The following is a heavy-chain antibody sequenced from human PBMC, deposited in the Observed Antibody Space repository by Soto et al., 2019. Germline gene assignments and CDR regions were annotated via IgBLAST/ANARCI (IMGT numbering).Heavy chain of an antibody. J-gene: IGHJ6*02. D-gene: IGHD2-15*01. CDR1: GFSFSNAW. CDR2: IKRKIEGEKT. V-gene: IGHV3-15*07. CDR3: TTGSVEGV. Sequence: EVQLVESGGGLVKPGGSLRLSCAASGFSFSNAWMNWVRQAPGKGLEWVGRIKRKIEGEKTDYAAPVKGRFTISRDDSKNTLHPQMNSLKADDTALYYCTTGSVEGVWGQGTTVTVSS.